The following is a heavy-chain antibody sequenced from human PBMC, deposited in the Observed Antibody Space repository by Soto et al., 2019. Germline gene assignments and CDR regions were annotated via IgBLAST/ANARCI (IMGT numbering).Heavy chain of an antibody. V-gene: IGHV3-23*01. CDR3: AKEFMVRGVPPLSFGMDV. J-gene: IGHJ6*02. D-gene: IGHD3-10*01. CDR1: GFTFSSYA. CDR2: ISGSGGST. Sequence: PGESLKISCAASGFTFSSYAMSWVRQAPGKGLEWVSGISGSGGSTYYADPVKGRFTISRDNSKNTLYLQVNSLRAEDTALYYCAKEFMVRGVPPLSFGMDVWGQGTTVTVSS.